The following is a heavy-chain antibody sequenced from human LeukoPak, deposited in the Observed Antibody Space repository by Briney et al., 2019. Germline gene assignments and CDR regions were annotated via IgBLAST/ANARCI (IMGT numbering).Heavy chain of an antibody. J-gene: IGHJ3*02. D-gene: IGHD2-8*01. CDR2: ISSSSSPI. V-gene: IGHV3-48*04. CDR3: ARDRNYCSNGVCYDVFDI. CDR1: GFTFRPYS. Sequence: GGSLRLSCAASGFTFRPYSMNWVRQAPGKGLEWVSYISSSSSPIYYADSVKGRFTISRDNAKNSLYLQMNSLRAEDSAVYYCARDRNYCSNGVCYDVFDIWGQGTVVTVSS.